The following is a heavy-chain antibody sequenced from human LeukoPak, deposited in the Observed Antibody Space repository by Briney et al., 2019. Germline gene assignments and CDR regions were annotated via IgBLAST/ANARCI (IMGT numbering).Heavy chain of an antibody. CDR1: GFTFSIYA. V-gene: IGHV3-23*01. CDR3: ANRIWFDP. J-gene: IGHJ5*02. Sequence: QTGGSLRLSCAASGFTFSIYAMSWVRQAPGKGLEWVSAISGSGGSTYYADSVKGRFTISRDNSKSTLYLQMSSLRAEDTAVYYCANRIWFDPWGQGTLVTVSS. CDR2: ISGSGGST.